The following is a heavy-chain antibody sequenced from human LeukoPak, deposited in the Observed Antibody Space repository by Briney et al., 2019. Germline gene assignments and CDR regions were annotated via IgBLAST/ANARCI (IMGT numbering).Heavy chain of an antibody. J-gene: IGHJ3*02. Sequence: SQTLSLTCAISGDSVSSNSAAWNWIRQSPSRGLEWLGRTYYRSKWYNDYAVSVKSRITINPDTSKNQFSLQLNSVTPEDTAVYYCARDNYDSSGNAGAFDIWGQGTMVTVSS. CDR3: ARDNYDSSGNAGAFDI. D-gene: IGHD3-22*01. CDR1: GDSVSSNSAA. CDR2: TYYRSKWYN. V-gene: IGHV6-1*01.